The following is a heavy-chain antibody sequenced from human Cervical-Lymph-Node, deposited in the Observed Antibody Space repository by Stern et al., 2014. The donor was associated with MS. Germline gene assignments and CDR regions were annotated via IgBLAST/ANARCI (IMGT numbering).Heavy chain of an antibody. CDR1: GYTFTDYY. CDR3: ARGLDTAVIADY. CDR2: IHPNSGDT. V-gene: IGHV1-2*02. Sequence: QVQLVQSGAEVKKPGASVKVSCKASGYTFTDYYMQWVRQAPGQGLEWMGWIHPNSGDTKYARKFQGRVTLTRDTSISTVYLDLSGLGYDDTAVYYCARGLDTAVIADYWGQGTLVTVS. D-gene: IGHD2-21*01. J-gene: IGHJ4*02.